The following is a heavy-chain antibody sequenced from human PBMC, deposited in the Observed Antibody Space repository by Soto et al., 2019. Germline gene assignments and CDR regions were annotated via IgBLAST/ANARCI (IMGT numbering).Heavy chain of an antibody. CDR3: ARGGRESSDGLYYFDS. CDR2: IYYSGNT. Sequence: PSETLSLTCTVSGGSTSSDNFWSWIRQPPGKGLEWIGHIYYSGNTDYNPSLKSRLAISIDTSKNQFSLKLSSVTAADTAVYFCARGGRESSDGLYYFDSWGQGSLVTVSS. J-gene: IGHJ4*02. CDR1: GGSTSSDNF. D-gene: IGHD6-6*01. V-gene: IGHV4-30-4*01.